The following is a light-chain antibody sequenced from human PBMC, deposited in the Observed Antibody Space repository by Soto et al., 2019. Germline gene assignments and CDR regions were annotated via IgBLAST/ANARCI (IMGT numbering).Light chain of an antibody. CDR3: SAWDDILNGWV. CDR2: SND. CDR1: DSNIGSNS. J-gene: IGLJ3*02. Sequence: QSVLTQPPSASGTPGQRVTISCSGSDSNIGSNSVNWYQHLPGMAPKLLTHSNDHRPSGVADRFSASKSGTSAALAISGLQSEDEAAYYCSAWDDILNGWVFGGGTQLTVL. V-gene: IGLV1-44*01.